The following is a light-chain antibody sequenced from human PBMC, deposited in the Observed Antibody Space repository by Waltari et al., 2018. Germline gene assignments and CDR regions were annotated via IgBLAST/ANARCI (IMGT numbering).Light chain of an antibody. Sequence: DIVMTQSPLSLSVTPGEPASISCRSSQSLLHSNGYNYLDWYLQTPGQSPQPLMYFASTRASAVPDRFSGSGSGTDFTLEISRVEAEDVGVYFCMQTLQNPSFGQGTKVEIK. CDR1: QSLLHSNGYNY. CDR2: FAS. J-gene: IGKJ1*01. V-gene: IGKV2-28*01. CDR3: MQTLQNPS.